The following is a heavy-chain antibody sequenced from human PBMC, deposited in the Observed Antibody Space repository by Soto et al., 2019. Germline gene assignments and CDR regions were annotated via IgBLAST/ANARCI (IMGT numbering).Heavy chain of an antibody. V-gene: IGHV3-7*05. CDR1: VFTFSDYW. CDR3: ARDGVAPGLYFDH. D-gene: IGHD3-10*01. CDR2: IKYDGAEK. Sequence: SGDSLRLSSGSSVFTFSDYWMNWVRQAPGKGLEWVASIKYDGAEKTYEDSVKGRFTISRDNPKNSVYLQMASLRAEDTAVYYCARDGVAPGLYFDHWGQGT. J-gene: IGHJ4*02.